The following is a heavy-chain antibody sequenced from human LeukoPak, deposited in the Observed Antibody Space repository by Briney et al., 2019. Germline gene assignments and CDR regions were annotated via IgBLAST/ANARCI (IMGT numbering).Heavy chain of an antibody. D-gene: IGHD1-26*01. CDR2: TKQDGNEK. CDR1: GFNFSNYW. Sequence: GGSLRLSCVASGFNFSNYWMIWVRQAPGRGPEWVANTKQDGNEKYYVDSVKGRFTISRDNAKNSLYLQMNSLRAEDTAVYFCARGGSRGSFGYWGQGTLVTVSS. V-gene: IGHV3-7*04. J-gene: IGHJ4*02. CDR3: ARGGSRGSFGY.